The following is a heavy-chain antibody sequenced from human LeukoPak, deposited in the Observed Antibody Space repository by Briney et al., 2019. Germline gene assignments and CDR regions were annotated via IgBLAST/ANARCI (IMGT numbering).Heavy chain of an antibody. Sequence: SGPTLVNPTQTLTLTCTFSGFSLTTSGVGVGWIRQPPGKALECLALIYWDDDKRYSPSLRGRLTITKDTSKNQVVLTMTNMDPVDTATYYCAHRGGGYNWNDAWFDPWGQGTLVTVSA. D-gene: IGHD1-20*01. CDR1: GFSLTTSGVG. CDR3: AHRGGGYNWNDAWFDP. V-gene: IGHV2-5*02. J-gene: IGHJ5*02. CDR2: IYWDDDK.